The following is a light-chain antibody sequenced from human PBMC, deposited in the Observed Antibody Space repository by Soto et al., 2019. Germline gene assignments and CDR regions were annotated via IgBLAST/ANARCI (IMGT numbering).Light chain of an antibody. J-gene: IGKJ1*01. Sequence: IQMTQSPSSLSASVGDRGTFTCRASQGISTYLNWYQQKPGKAPKLLIYAASSLQSGVPSRFSGSGSETDFTLTISSLQPEDFATYSCQQSYNTTWTFGQGTKVDIK. V-gene: IGKV1-39*01. CDR3: QQSYNTTWT. CDR1: QGISTY. CDR2: AAS.